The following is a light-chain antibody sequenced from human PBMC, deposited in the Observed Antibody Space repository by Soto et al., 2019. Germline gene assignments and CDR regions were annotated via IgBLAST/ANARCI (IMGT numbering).Light chain of an antibody. CDR1: SSDVGGYNY. J-gene: IGLJ2*01. Sequence: QSVLTQPTSASGSPGQSVTISCTGTSSDVGGYNYVSWYQQHPGKAPKLMIYEVSKRPSGVPDRFSGSKSGNTASLTVSGLQAEDEADYYCSSYGGSNNLVFGGGTKLTVL. CDR3: SSYGGSNNLV. CDR2: EVS. V-gene: IGLV2-8*01.